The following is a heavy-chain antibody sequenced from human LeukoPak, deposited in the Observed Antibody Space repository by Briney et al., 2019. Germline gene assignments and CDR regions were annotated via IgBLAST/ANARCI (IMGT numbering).Heavy chain of an antibody. CDR1: GFTFSSYV. D-gene: IGHD3-10*01. CDR3: AKGIARMVRGVDY. V-gene: IGHV3-23*01. Sequence: GSLRLSCAASGFTFSSYVMHWVRQAPGKGLEWVSAISGSGGSTYYADSEKGRFTISRDNSKNTLYLQMNSLRAEDTAVYYCAKGIARMVRGVDYWGQGTLVTVSS. J-gene: IGHJ4*02. CDR2: ISGSGGST.